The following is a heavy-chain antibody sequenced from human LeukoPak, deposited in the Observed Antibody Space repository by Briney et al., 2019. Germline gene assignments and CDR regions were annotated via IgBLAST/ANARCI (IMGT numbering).Heavy chain of an antibody. CDR3: ARLLGYCSGGSCYGDAFDI. D-gene: IGHD2-15*01. J-gene: IGHJ3*02. Sequence: SETLSLTCTVSGGPISSSSYYWGWIRQPQGKRLEWIGSIHYSGRNYDNPSLKSRVPISLDPSKNHFSLKLSSVTAADTAVYYCARLLGYCSGGSCYGDAFDIWGQGTMVTVSS. V-gene: IGHV4-39*02. CDR1: GGPISSSSYY. CDR2: IHYSGRN.